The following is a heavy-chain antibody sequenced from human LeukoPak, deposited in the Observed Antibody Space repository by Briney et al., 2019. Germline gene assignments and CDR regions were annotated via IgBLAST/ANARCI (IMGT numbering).Heavy chain of an antibody. CDR3: ARDGDFWSAQGAFDI. CDR2: ISGSSSSI. J-gene: IGHJ3*02. Sequence: GGSLRLSCAASGFTFGIYNMNWVRQAPGKGLEWFSYISGSSSSIYYADSVRGRFTISRDNAKNALYLQMNSLRAEDTAVYYCARDGDFWSAQGAFDIWGQGTMVTVSS. CDR1: GFTFGIYN. V-gene: IGHV3-48*04. D-gene: IGHD3-3*01.